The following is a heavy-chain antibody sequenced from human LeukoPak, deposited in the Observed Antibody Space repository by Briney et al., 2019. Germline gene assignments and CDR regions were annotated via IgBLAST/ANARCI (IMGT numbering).Heavy chain of an antibody. Sequence: ASVKVSCKASGYTFTGYYMHWVRQAPGQGLEWMGWINPSSGGTNYAQKFQGRVTMTRDTSISTAYMELSRLRSDDTAVYYCARLTYYDFWSGYNYAFDMWGQGKRVTVSS. CDR1: GYTFTGYY. J-gene: IGHJ3*02. V-gene: IGHV1-2*02. D-gene: IGHD3-3*01. CDR3: ARLTYYDFWSGYNYAFDM. CDR2: INPSSGGT.